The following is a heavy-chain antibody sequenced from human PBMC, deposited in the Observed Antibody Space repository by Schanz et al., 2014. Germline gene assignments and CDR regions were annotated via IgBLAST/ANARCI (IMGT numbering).Heavy chain of an antibody. J-gene: IGHJ4*02. V-gene: IGHV3-66*01. CDR1: GFTFSTYA. CDR3: ARGGPAYYFDD. CDR2: IYIGGNT. Sequence: EVQLMESGGTLVRPGGSLRLSCAASGFTFSTYAMAWVRQAPGKGLEWVSFIYIGGNTYYADSVKGRFTISRDNSKNTVYIQMNSLRAEDTAVYYCARGGPAYYFDDWGQGTLVTVSS.